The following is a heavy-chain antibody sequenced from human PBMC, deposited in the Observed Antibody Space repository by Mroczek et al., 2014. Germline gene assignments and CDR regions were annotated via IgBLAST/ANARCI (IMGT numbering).Heavy chain of an antibody. Sequence: VQLVESGGGVVQPGRSLRLSCAVSGFTFSSYGMHWVRQAPGKGLEWVAVISYDGSNKYYADSVKGRFTISRDNSKNTLYLQMNSLRAEDTAVYYCARDHYYGSGSSPVFDIWGQGTMVTVSS. D-gene: IGHD3-10*01. CDR2: ISYDGSNK. V-gene: IGHV3-30*03. J-gene: IGHJ3*02. CDR3: ARDHYYGSGSSPVFDI. CDR1: GFTFSSYG.